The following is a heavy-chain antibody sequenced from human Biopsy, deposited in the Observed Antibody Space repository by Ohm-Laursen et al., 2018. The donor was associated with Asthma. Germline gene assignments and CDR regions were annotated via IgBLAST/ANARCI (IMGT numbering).Heavy chain of an antibody. CDR1: SGSGGYMRSGNYY. J-gene: IGHJ6*02. V-gene: IGHV4-39*01. D-gene: IGHD6-13*01. Sequence: SKTLSLTCSLSSGSGGYMRSGNYYWGWIRQPPGKGLEWIGSIYYSGTTYYNPSLESRVTVSADTSKNQFFLKLTSVTAADTAVYYCVRGSSSWHHGPFHYYYGLDVWGQGTTATVSS. CDR2: IYYSGTT. CDR3: VRGSSSWHHGPFHYYYGLDV.